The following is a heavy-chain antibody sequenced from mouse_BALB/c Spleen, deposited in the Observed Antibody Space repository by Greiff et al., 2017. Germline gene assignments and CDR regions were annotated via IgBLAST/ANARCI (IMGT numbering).Heavy chain of an antibody. CDR2: ISSGGSYT. D-gene: IGHD1-1*01. CDR3: ARQDYGWFTY. CDR1: GFTFSSYG. J-gene: IGHJ3*01. Sequence: EVKLMESGGGLVKPGGSLKLSCAASGFTFSSYGMSWVRQTPDKRLEWVATISSGGSYTYYPDSVKGRFTISRDNAKNTLYLQMSSLKSEDTAMYYCARQDYGWFTYWGQGTLVTVSA. V-gene: IGHV5-6*03.